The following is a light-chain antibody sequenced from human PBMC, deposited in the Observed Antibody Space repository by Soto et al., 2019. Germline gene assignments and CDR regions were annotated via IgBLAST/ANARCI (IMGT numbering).Light chain of an antibody. CDR2: DAS. J-gene: IGKJ2*01. CDR1: QSVSSY. Sequence: EIVLTQSPATLSLSPGERATLSCRASQSVSSYLAWYQQKPGQAPRLLIYDASNRATGIPARFSGSGSGTDFTLTISSLEPEDFAVYYCQQRINWYTFVQGTKLEIK. V-gene: IGKV3-11*01. CDR3: QQRINWYT.